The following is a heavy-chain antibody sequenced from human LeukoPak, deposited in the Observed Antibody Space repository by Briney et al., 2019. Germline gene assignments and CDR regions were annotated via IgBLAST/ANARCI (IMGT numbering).Heavy chain of an antibody. CDR2: IYYSGNT. D-gene: IGHD6-19*01. Sequence: PSETLSLTCTVSGGSISSSNYYWAWIRQPPGKGLEWIGTIYYSGNTYCNPSLKSRVTLSVDTSKNHFSLRLSSVTGADTAVYYCARYRYSSGWPNWFDPWGQGTLVTVSS. CDR3: ARYRYSSGWPNWFDP. CDR1: GGSISSSNYY. V-gene: IGHV4-39*02. J-gene: IGHJ5*02.